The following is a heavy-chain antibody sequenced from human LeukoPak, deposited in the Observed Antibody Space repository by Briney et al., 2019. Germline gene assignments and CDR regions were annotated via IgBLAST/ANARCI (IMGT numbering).Heavy chain of an antibody. CDR3: ARAAVAVAADLFDY. CDR2: INPNSGGT. CDR1: GYTFTGYY. D-gene: IGHD6-19*01. J-gene: IGHJ4*02. V-gene: IGHV1-2*02. Sequence: ASVKVSCKASGYTFTGYYMHWVRQAPGQGLEWMGWINPNSGGTNYAQKFQGRVTMTRDTSISTAYMELSRLRSDDTAVYYCARAAVAVAADLFDYWGQGTLVTVSS.